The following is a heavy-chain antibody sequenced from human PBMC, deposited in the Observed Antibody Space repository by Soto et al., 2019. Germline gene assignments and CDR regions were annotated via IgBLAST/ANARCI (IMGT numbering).Heavy chain of an antibody. CDR3: AKDRYGGSGGGLES. V-gene: IGHV3-23*01. CDR1: GFPFAAGA. Sequence: VQLLESGGGLVRRGESLRLSCVASGFPFAAGAMNWVRQAPGQGLEWVSTITGRGISTYYADSVRGRFTISRDDSQNTLYLQMNSLRVEDTAVYYCAKDRYGGSGGGLESWGQGALVTVS. D-gene: IGHD5-18*01. CDR2: ITGRGIST. J-gene: IGHJ4*02.